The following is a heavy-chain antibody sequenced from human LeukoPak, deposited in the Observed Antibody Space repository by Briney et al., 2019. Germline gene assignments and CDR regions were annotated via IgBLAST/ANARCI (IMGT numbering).Heavy chain of an antibody. CDR1: RFNFGTYA. V-gene: IGHV3-23*01. Sequence: GGSLRLSSVASRFNFGTYAMGWVRQAPGKGVEWVSALSASGGSTYYAHSVRGGLTIPRDSSGTTVYLKMNILRVEDTARYYCAKVRTYDSCGYYSHCFDYWGQGTLVTVSS. J-gene: IGHJ4*02. CDR3: AKVRTYDSCGYYSHCFDY. CDR2: LSASGGST. D-gene: IGHD3-22*01.